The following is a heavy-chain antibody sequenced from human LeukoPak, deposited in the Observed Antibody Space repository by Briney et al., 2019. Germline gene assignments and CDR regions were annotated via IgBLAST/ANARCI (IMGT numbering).Heavy chain of an antibody. CDR2: INSDGSST. V-gene: IGHV3-74*01. CDR3: AGHYGSGRYHYYYMDV. J-gene: IGHJ6*03. Sequence: GGSLRLSCAASRLIFSSYWMHWVRQAPGKGLVWVSRINSDGSSTIYADSVKGRFTISRDYAKNTVYLQMNGLRVDDTAVYYCAGHYGSGRYHYYYMDVWGRGTTVTVSS. CDR1: RLIFSSYW. D-gene: IGHD3-10*01.